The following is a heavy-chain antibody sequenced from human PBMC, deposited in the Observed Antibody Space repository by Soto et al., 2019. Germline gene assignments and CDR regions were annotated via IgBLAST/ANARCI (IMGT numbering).Heavy chain of an antibody. J-gene: IGHJ4*02. CDR3: VRTGESSSSYRAFDY. CDR2: IKQDGSEK. CDR1: GFTFSSYW. D-gene: IGHD6-13*01. Sequence: EVQLVESGGGLVQPGGSLRLSCAASGFTFSSYWMSWVRQASGKGLDWVANIKQDGSEKYYVDSVKGRFTISRDNAKNSLYLQINSLRAEDTAVYYCVRTGESSSSYRAFDYWGQGNLVTVSS. V-gene: IGHV3-7*01.